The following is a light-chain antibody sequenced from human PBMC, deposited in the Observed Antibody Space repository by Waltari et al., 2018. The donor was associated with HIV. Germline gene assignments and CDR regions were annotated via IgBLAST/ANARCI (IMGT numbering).Light chain of an antibody. J-gene: IGLJ1*01. CDR1: NIGSKS. Sequence: SYVLAQPPSVSVAPGKTARITCGGTNIGSKSVHWYQKKPGQAPVVVIYYDSDRPSGIPERFSGSNSGNTATLTISRVEAGDEADYYCQVWDSSSDAYVFGTGTKVTVL. V-gene: IGLV3-21*04. CDR2: YDS. CDR3: QVWDSSSDAYV.